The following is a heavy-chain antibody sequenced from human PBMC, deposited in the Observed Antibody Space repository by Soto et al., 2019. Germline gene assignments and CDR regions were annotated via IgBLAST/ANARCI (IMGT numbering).Heavy chain of an antibody. CDR1: GFTFSSYA. CDR2: ISYDGSNK. J-gene: IGHJ4*02. V-gene: IGHV3-30-3*01. D-gene: IGHD2-2*01. Sequence: GGSLRLSCAASGFTFSSYAMHWVRQAPGKGLEWVAVISYDGSNKYYADSVKGRFTISRDNSKNTLYLQMNSLRAEDTAVYYCARDRLETTNCYVPDYWGQGTLVTVSS. CDR3: ARDRLETTNCYVPDY.